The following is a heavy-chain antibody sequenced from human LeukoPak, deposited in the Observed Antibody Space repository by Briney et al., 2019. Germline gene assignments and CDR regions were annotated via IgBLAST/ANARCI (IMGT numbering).Heavy chain of an antibody. CDR2: IYYSGST. D-gene: IGHD5-24*01. CDR1: GGSISSYY. Sequence: SETLSLTCTVSGGSISSYYWSWIRQPPGKGLEWIGYIYYSGSTNYNPSLKSRVTISVDTSKNQFSLKLSSVTAADTAVYYCARGGVETATNVDYWGQGTLVTVSS. V-gene: IGHV4-59*01. CDR3: ARGGVETATNVDY. J-gene: IGHJ4*02.